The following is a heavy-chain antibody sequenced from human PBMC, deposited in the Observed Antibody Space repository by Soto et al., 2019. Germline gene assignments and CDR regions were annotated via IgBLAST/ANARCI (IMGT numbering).Heavy chain of an antibody. CDR2: ISSGGDT. V-gene: IGHV3-23*01. Sequence: PGGSLRLSCAPSGFTFTTYAMSWVRQAPGKGLEWVSSISSGGDTYYADSVKGRFTISRDSSKNTLYLQMNNLRAEDTATYYCAKDYSSGYYAFDIWGRGTMDTVSS. J-gene: IGHJ3*02. D-gene: IGHD3-22*01. CDR3: AKDYSSGYYAFDI. CDR1: GFTFTTYA.